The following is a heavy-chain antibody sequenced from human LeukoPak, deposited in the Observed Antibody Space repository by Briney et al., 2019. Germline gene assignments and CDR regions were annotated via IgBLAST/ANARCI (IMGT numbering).Heavy chain of an antibody. CDR2: ISAYNGNT. CDR1: GYTFNSYG. J-gene: IGHJ3*02. D-gene: IGHD1-26*01. Sequence: ASVKVSCKASGYTFNSYGISWVRQAPGQGLEWMGWISAYNGNTNYAQKLQGRVTMTTDTSTSTAYMELRSLRSDDTAVYYCARDLEWEQHNAFDIWGQGTMVTVSS. CDR3: ARDLEWEQHNAFDI. V-gene: IGHV1-18*01.